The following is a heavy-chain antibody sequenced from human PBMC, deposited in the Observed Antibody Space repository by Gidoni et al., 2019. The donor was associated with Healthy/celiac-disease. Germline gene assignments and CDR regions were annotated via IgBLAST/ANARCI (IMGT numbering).Heavy chain of an antibody. CDR2: ISWNSGSI. V-gene: IGHV3-9*01. J-gene: IGHJ6*03. CDR1: GFTFDDYA. D-gene: IGHD2-2*01. CDR3: AKGAGYCSSTSCLNYYMDV. Sequence: EVQLVESGEGLVQPGRSLRLSCAASGFTFDDYAMHWVRQAPGKGLEWVSGISWNSGSIGYADSVKGRFTISRDNAKNSLYLQMNSLRAEDTALYYCAKGAGYCSSTSCLNYYMDVWGKGTTVTVSS.